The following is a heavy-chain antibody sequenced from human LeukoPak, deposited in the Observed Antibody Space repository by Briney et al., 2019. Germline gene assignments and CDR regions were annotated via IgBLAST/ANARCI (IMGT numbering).Heavy chain of an antibody. D-gene: IGHD3-10*01. CDR2: IYPGDSDT. Sequence: GESLKISCKGSGYSFTSYWIGWVRQMPGKGLERMGIIYPGDSDTRYSPSFQGQVTISADKSISTAYLQWSSLKASDTAMYYCARLVGEGSGTDSAFDIWGQGTMVTVSS. V-gene: IGHV5-51*01. J-gene: IGHJ3*02. CDR1: GYSFTSYW. CDR3: ARLVGEGSGTDSAFDI.